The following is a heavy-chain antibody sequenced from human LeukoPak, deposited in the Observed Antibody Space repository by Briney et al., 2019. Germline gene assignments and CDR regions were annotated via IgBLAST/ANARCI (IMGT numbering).Heavy chain of an antibody. CDR1: GFTFSSYG. J-gene: IGHJ4*02. CDR2: FSASGGNT. Sequence: PGGSLRLSCAASGFTFSSYGMHWVRQAPGKGLEWVSTFSASGGNTYYADSVKGRFTISRDISKNTLYLQLTSLRADDTAVYYCAKDGLVGATDWFDCWGQGTLVTVSS. CDR3: AKDGLVGATDWFDC. D-gene: IGHD1-26*01. V-gene: IGHV3-23*01.